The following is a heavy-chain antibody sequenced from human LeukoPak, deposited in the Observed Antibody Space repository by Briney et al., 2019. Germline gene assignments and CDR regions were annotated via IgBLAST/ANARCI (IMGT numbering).Heavy chain of an antibody. CDR2: ISAYNGNT. V-gene: IGHV1-18*01. D-gene: IGHD3-22*01. CDR3: ARGAPYNYYVSSGYYVDY. Sequence: ASVKVSFKASGYTFTSYGISWVRQAPGQGLEWMGWISAYNGNTNYAQKLQGRVTMTTDTSTSTAYMELRSLRSDDTAVYYCARGAPYNYYVSSGYYVDYWGQGTLVTVSS. CDR1: GYTFTSYG. J-gene: IGHJ4*02.